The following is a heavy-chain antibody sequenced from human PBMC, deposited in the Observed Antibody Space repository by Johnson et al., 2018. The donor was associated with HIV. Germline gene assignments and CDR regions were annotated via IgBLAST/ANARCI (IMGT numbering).Heavy chain of an antibody. Sequence: VQLVESGGGLVQPGGSLRLSCAASGFTFTYYAMSWVRQAPGKGLEWVSGISGSGGSTYYADSLEGRFTISRDKSKNTVYLQMNSLRVEDTAVYYCARDGPGDGNAMGGSGAFDIWGQGTMVTVSS. CDR3: ARDGPGDGNAMGGSGAFDI. V-gene: IGHV3-23*04. D-gene: IGHD5-24*01. CDR2: ISGSGGST. J-gene: IGHJ3*02. CDR1: GFTFTYYA.